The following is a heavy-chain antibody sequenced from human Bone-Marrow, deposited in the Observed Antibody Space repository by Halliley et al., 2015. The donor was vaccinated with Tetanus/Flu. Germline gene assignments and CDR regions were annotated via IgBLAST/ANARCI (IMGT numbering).Heavy chain of an antibody. Sequence: SGFAFSDYGMHWARQAPGKGLQWVSFISYDETTTYYADSVKGRFTISRDNSKNTLFLQLNSLRPEDTAVYYCAKDRVHTVWYGYYAMDVWGQGTTVTVSS. CDR3: AKDRVHTVWYGYYAMDV. CDR2: ISYDETTT. CDR1: GFAFSDYG. J-gene: IGHJ6*02. V-gene: IGHV3-30*18. D-gene: IGHD6-13*01.